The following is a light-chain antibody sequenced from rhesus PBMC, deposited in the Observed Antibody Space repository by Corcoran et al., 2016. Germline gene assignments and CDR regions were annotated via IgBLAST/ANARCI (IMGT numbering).Light chain of an antibody. CDR1: QSVGST. J-gene: IGKJ3*01. CDR2: KAS. CDR3: QQDTNRPLT. Sequence: DIQMTQSPSSLSASLGATVPISCRASQSVGSTSAWYQQRPGNAPTLLIYKASTLETGVPSRFSGRGSGTDFTLTISSLQSDDFATYYVQQDTNRPLTFGPGTKLDIK. V-gene: IGKV1-22*01.